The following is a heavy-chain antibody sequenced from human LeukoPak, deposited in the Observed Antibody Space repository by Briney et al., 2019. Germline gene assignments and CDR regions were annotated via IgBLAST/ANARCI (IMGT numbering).Heavy chain of an antibody. CDR2: IKQDGSEK. CDR1: GFTFSSYW. Sequence: QTGGSLRLSCAASGFTFSSYWMSWVRQAPGKGLEWVANIKQDGSEKYYVDSVKGRFTISRDNAKNSLYLQMNSLRAEDTAVYYCARASGSYAGAEYFQHWGQGTLVTVSS. CDR3: ARASGSYAGAEYFQH. D-gene: IGHD1-26*01. V-gene: IGHV3-7*01. J-gene: IGHJ1*01.